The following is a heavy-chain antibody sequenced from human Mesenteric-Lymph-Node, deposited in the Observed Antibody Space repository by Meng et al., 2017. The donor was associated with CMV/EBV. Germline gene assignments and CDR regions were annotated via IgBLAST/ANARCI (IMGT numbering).Heavy chain of an antibody. D-gene: IGHD2-8*01. J-gene: IGHJ6*02. CDR3: ARGVLEVSNYYYGMDV. V-gene: IGHV4-39*01. CDR1: GGSISSSSYY. CDR2: IYYSGTT. Sequence: SETLSLTCTVSGGSISSSSYYWAWIRQPPGKGLEWIGSIYYSGTTFYNPSLKSRVTISGDMSNNKFSLTLSSLTAADTAVFYCARGVLEVSNYYYGMDVWGQGTTVTVSS.